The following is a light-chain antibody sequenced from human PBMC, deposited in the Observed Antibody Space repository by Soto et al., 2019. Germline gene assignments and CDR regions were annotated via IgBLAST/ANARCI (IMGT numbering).Light chain of an antibody. Sequence: LSPGERGTLSCRASESVTNYLAWYQQKPGQAPRLLVYDVSNRATGIPARFSGGGSGTDFTLTISNLEPEDFAVYYCQQRSDWPWTFGQGTKVDIK. J-gene: IGKJ1*01. V-gene: IGKV3-11*01. CDR3: QQRSDWPWT. CDR1: ESVTNY. CDR2: DVS.